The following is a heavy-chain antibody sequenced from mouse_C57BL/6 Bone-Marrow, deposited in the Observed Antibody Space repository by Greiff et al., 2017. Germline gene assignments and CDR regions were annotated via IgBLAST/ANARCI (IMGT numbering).Heavy chain of an antibody. CDR3: ARGVRYFDV. Sequence: VQLQQSGAELARPGASVKLSCKASGYTFTSYGISWVKQRTGQGLEWIGEIYPRSGNTYYTEKFKGKATLTADKSSSTAYMELRSLTSEDAAVYFCARGVRYFDVWGTGTTVTVSS. V-gene: IGHV1-81*01. CDR2: IYPRSGNT. D-gene: IGHD2-1*01. CDR1: GYTFTSYG. J-gene: IGHJ1*03.